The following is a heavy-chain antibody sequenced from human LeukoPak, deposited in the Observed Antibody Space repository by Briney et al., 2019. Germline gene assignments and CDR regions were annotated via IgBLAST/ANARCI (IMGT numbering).Heavy chain of an antibody. V-gene: IGHV3-53*01. Sequence: PGGSLRLSCAVSGFTVSSNYISWVRQAPGKRLEWVSVIYAGGTTFYADSVKGRFTISRDNSKGTVYLQMNSLRPEDTAVYYCAKDDAWLQYGNWGRGTLVTVSS. J-gene: IGHJ4*02. CDR3: AKDDAWLQYGN. CDR1: GFTVSSNY. D-gene: IGHD5-24*01. CDR2: IYAGGTT.